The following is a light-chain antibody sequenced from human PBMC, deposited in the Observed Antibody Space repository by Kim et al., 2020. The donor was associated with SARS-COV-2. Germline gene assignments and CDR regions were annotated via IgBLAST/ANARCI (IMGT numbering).Light chain of an antibody. Sequence: DVVMTQSPLSLPVTLGQPASISCRSSQSLVHSDGNTYLNWFQQRPGQSPRRLIYKVSNRDSGVPDRFSGSGSGTVFTLKISRVEADDVGVYYCMQGAHWPPYTFGQGTKLEI. J-gene: IGKJ2*01. CDR1: QSLVHSDGNTY. CDR3: MQGAHWPPYT. CDR2: KVS. V-gene: IGKV2-30*02.